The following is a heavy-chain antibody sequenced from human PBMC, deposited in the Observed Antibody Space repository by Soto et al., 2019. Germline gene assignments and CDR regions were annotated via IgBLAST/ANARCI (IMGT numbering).Heavy chain of an antibody. CDR1: GYTFTSYS. D-gene: IGHD6-13*01. CDR2: INPYNCNT. CDR3: ARDLAAAGPFDY. V-gene: IGHV1-18*01. J-gene: IGHJ4*02. Sequence: QVQLVQSGAEVKKPGASVKVSCKASGYTFTSYSISWVRQAPGQGLEWMGWINPYNCNTNYAQKLQGRVSMTTDTSTSTAYMELRSLGSYDTVVYYCARDLAAAGPFDYWGQGNRVTVSS.